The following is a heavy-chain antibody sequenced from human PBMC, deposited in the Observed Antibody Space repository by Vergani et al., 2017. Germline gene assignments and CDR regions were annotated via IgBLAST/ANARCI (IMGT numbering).Heavy chain of an antibody. CDR1: GGTFSSYT. Sequence: QVQLVQSRAEVKKPGSSVKVSCKASGGTFSSYTISWVRQAPGQGLEWMGRIIPILGIANYAQKFQGRVTITADKSTSTAYMELSSLRSEDTAVYYCARAAAAVPGRFDPWGQGTLVTVSS. V-gene: IGHV1-69*02. CDR3: ARAAAAVPGRFDP. J-gene: IGHJ5*02. CDR2: IIPILGIA. D-gene: IGHD6-13*01.